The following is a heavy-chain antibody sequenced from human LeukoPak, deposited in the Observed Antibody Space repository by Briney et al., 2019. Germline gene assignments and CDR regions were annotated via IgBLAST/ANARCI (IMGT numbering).Heavy chain of an antibody. CDR1: GFTFSGSA. J-gene: IGHJ6*01. CDR3: TSPVVVAATPISYYYYGMDV. D-gene: IGHD2-15*01. Sequence: GGSLRLSCAASGFTFSGSAMHWVRQASGKGLEWVGRIRSKANSYSTAYAASVKGRFTISRDDSKNTAYLQMNSLKTEDTAVYYCTSPVVVAATPISYYYYGMDVRGQGTTVTVSS. CDR2: IRSKANSYST. V-gene: IGHV3-73*01.